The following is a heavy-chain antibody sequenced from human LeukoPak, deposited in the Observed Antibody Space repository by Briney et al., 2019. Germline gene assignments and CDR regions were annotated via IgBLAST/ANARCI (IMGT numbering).Heavy chain of an antibody. V-gene: IGHV4-59*01. J-gene: IGHJ4*02. CDR1: GGSISSYY. D-gene: IGHD3-9*01. Sequence: SETLSLTCTVSGGSISSYYWSWIRQPPGKGLEWIGYIYYSGSTNYNPSLKSRVTISVDTSKNQFSLKLSSVTAADTAVYYCARESSPGVRYFDWSNAPFDYWGQGTLVTVSS. CDR2: IYYSGST. CDR3: ARESSPGVRYFDWSNAPFDY.